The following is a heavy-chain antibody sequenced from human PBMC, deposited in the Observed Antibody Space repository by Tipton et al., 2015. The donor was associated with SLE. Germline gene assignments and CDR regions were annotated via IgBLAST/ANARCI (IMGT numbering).Heavy chain of an antibody. V-gene: IGHV4-39*07. CDR2: IYYSGST. J-gene: IGHJ4*02. Sequence: LRLSCTASGYSISSSSYYWGWIRQPPGKGLEWIGSIYYSGSTYYNPSLKSRVTISVDTSKNQFSLKLSSVTAADTAVYYCARAIAAADWGFDYWGQGTLVTVSS. D-gene: IGHD6-13*01. CDR3: ARAIAAADWGFDY. CDR1: GYSISSSSYY.